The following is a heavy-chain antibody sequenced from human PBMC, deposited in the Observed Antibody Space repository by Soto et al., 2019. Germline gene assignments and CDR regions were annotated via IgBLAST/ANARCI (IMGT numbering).Heavy chain of an antibody. CDR3: ARESVGATRIDY. Sequence: SETLSLTCTVSGGSISSYYWSWIRQPPGKGLEWIGYIYYSGSTNYNPSLKSRVTISVDTSKNQFSLKLSSVTAADTAVYYCARESVGATRIDYWGQGTLVTVSS. J-gene: IGHJ4*02. D-gene: IGHD1-26*01. V-gene: IGHV4-59*01. CDR1: GGSISSYY. CDR2: IYYSGST.